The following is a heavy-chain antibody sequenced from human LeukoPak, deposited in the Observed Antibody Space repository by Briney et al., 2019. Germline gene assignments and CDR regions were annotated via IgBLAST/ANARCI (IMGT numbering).Heavy chain of an antibody. Sequence: GASVKVSCKVSGYTLTELSMHWVRQAPGKGLEWMGGFDPEDGETIYAQKFQGRVTMTEDTSTDTAYMELSSLRSEDTAVYYCATVIASGAAGNFDYWGQGTLVTVSS. CDR2: FDPEDGET. CDR3: ATVIASGAAGNFDY. V-gene: IGHV1-24*01. D-gene: IGHD6-25*01. J-gene: IGHJ4*02. CDR1: GYTLTELS.